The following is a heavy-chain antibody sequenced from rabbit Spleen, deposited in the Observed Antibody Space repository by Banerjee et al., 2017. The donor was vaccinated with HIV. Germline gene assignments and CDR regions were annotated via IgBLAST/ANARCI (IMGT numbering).Heavy chain of an antibody. D-gene: IGHD2-1*01. CDR1: GFSFTYGYV. V-gene: IGHV1S45*01. CDR2: INSFTGRP. CDR3: ARDAAGYAGYGDATL. J-gene: IGHJ4*01. Sequence: QEQLEESGGDLVKPEGSLTLTCTASGFSFTYGYVMSWVRQAPGKGLEWIASINSFTGRPVYAAWTKDRFTISKTSSTTVTLQMTSLTAADTATYFCARDAAGYAGYGDATLWGQGTLVTVS.